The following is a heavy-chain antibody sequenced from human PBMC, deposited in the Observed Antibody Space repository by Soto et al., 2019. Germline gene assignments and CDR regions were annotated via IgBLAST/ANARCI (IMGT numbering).Heavy chain of an antibody. CDR1: GFSFSDSW. CDR2: IKEDGSEK. D-gene: IGHD3-16*01. Sequence: GGSLRLSCAASGFSFSDSWMDWVRQAPGKGPEWVANIKEDGSEKNYVDSVKGRFTISRDNAKNSLYLQMNSLRAEDTAVYYCASLGRHGWGQGT. CDR3: ASLGRHG. V-gene: IGHV3-7*01. J-gene: IGHJ6*02.